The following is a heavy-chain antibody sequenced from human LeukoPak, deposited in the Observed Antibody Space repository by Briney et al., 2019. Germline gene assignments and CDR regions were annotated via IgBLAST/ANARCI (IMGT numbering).Heavy chain of an antibody. CDR2: IKQDGDDK. Sequence: PGGSLRLSCAASGFTFSSYWMNWVRQAPGKGLEWVANIKQDGDDKNYVDSVKGRFTISRDNAKKSLYLQMNSLRAEDSAVYYCARGKWAPFDYWGQGILVTVSS. D-gene: IGHD1-26*01. CDR3: ARGKWAPFDY. V-gene: IGHV3-7*01. CDR1: GFTFSSYW. J-gene: IGHJ4*02.